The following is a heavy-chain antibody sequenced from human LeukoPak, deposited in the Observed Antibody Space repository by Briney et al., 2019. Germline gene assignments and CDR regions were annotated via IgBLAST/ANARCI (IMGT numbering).Heavy chain of an antibody. V-gene: IGHV1-2*02. Sequence: ASVKVSCKASGYTFTSYGISWVRQAPGQGLEWMGWINPNSGGTNYAQKFQGRVTMTRDTSISTAYMELSRLGSDDTAVYYCTRGNSRDYWGQGTLVTVSS. CDR1: GYTFTSYG. J-gene: IGHJ4*02. CDR2: INPNSGGT. CDR3: TRGNSRDY. D-gene: IGHD6-13*01.